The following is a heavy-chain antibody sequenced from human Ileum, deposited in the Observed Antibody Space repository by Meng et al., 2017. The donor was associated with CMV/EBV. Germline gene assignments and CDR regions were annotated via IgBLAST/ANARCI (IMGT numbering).Heavy chain of an antibody. CDR2: IHISGAT. CDR3: AREMSRTGFFDY. V-gene: IGHV4-61*02. D-gene: IGHD1-1*01. CDR1: GGSSGSGDYY. Sequence: QVQWRESGPGLVEPSETLSLTCTVSGGSSGSGDYYWSWIRQPAGKGLEWIGRIHISGATNYNPSLKSRVTMSVDTSKNQFSLKVRSVTAADTAVYYCAREMSRTGFFDYWGQGNLVTVSS. J-gene: IGHJ4*02.